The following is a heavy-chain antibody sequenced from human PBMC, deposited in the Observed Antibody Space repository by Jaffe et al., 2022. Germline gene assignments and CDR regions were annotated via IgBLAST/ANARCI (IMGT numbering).Heavy chain of an antibody. CDR3: AKDPGRIAGRPVDY. Sequence: EVQLVESGGGLVQPGRSLRLSCAASGFTFDDYGMHWVRQAPGKGLEWVSGISWNSGSIGYADSVKGRFTMSRDNAKNSLYLQMNSLRPEDTALYYCAKDPGRIAGRPVDYWGQGTLVTVSS. D-gene: IGHD6-6*01. CDR1: GFTFDDYG. V-gene: IGHV3-9*01. J-gene: IGHJ4*02. CDR2: ISWNSGSI.